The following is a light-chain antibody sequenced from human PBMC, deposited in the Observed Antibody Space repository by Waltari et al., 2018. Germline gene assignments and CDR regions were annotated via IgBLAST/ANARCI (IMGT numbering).Light chain of an antibody. J-gene: IGKJ1*01. CDR1: QSVSSN. Sequence: ELAITQSPATLSVSPGASVALSCRASQSVSSNLAWYQQKPGQAPRLLIYGASTRATGIPARFSGSGSGTEFTLTISSMQSEDFAVYYCQQYNNWPPVTFGQGTKVEIK. V-gene: IGKV3-15*01. CDR2: GAS. CDR3: QQYNNWPPVT.